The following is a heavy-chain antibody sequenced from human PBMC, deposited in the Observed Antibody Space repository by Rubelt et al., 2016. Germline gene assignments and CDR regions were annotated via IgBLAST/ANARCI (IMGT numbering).Heavy chain of an antibody. D-gene: IGHD3-16*01. CDR3: ARRYGSRSLYHFDY. CDR2: IYPGDSDT. J-gene: IGHJ4*02. V-gene: IGHV5-51*01. CDR1: GYRFTSFW. Sequence: GESLKISCKGSGYRFTSFWIGWVRQMPGKGLEWMGIIYPGDSDTRYSPSFQGQVTISADKSISTAYLQWSSLKASDTAMYFCARRYGSRSLYHFDYWGQGALVTVSS.